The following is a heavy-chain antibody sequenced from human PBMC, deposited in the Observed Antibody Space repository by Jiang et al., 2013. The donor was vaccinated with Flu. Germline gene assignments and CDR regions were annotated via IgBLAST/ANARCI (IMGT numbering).Heavy chain of an antibody. V-gene: IGHV1-46*01. CDR3: ARRTIPSYDSGSYQLIKYNWFDP. Sequence: VKVSCKASGYTFTSYYIHWVRQAPGQGLEWMGIINPSGGSTTYAQKFQGRVTMTRDTSTSTVYMELSSLRAEDTAVYYCARRTIPSYDSGSYQLIKYNWFDPWGQGTLVTVSS. CDR2: INPSGGST. CDR1: GYTFTSYY. J-gene: IGHJ5*02. D-gene: IGHD3-10*01.